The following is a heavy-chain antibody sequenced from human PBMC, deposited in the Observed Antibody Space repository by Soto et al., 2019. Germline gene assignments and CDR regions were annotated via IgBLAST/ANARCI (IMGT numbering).Heavy chain of an antibody. CDR2: IYWDDDT. Sequence: QITLTESGPTLVKPTQTLTLTCTFSGVSLSPSGVGVGWIRQPPGKAMEWLALIYWDDDTSYSPSLTSRLTIPHDTAKNQVVRTMSNMDPVDTTTDYCAHSYGDPYWFDPWGQGTLVTVSS. CDR1: GVSLSPSGVG. CDR3: AHSYGDPYWFDP. V-gene: IGHV2-5*02. D-gene: IGHD4-17*01. J-gene: IGHJ5*02.